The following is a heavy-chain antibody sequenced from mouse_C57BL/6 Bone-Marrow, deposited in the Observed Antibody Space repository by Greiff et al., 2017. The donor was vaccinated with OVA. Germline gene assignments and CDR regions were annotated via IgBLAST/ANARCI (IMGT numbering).Heavy chain of an antibody. V-gene: IGHV14-4*01. CDR2: IDPENGDT. J-gene: IGHJ2*01. D-gene: IGHD1-1*01. Sequence: VQLQQSGAELVRPGASVKLSCTASGFNIKDDYMHWVKQRPEQGLEWIGWIDPENGDTEYASKFQGKATITADTSSNTAYLQLSSLTSEDTAVYYCTTLLYYFDYWGQGTTLTVSA. CDR1: GFNIKDDY. CDR3: TTLLYYFDY.